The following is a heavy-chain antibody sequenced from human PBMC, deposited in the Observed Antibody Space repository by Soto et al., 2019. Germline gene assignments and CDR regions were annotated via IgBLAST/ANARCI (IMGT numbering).Heavy chain of an antibody. CDR2: IYWDDDK. J-gene: IGHJ4*02. CDR3: AHRGYMYGNWDHGYFDY. V-gene: IGHV2-5*02. Sequence: QITLKESGPPRVKPTQTLALTCTFSGFSLTTSGVGVAWIRKTPGKALEWLAVIYWDDDKRYSPSLMSRLTITKATSKNQVVLTMANMDPVDTGTYFCAHRGYMYGNWDHGYFDYWGQGTLVTVSS. D-gene: IGHD5-18*01. CDR1: GFSLTTSGVG.